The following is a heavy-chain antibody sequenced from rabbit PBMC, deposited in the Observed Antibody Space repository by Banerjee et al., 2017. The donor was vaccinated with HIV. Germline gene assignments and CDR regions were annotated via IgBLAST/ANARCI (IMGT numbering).Heavy chain of an antibody. V-gene: IGHV1S45*01. CDR1: GFDLSSDT. Sequence: QQQLVESGGGLVKPEGSLTLTGKASGFDLSSDTMCWVRQAPGKGLELVACIGTGSPSTWYASRAKGRFTISKTSSTTVTLQMTNLTVADTATYFCARDPWSVKNLWGPGTLVTVS. CDR3: ARDPWSVKNL. CDR2: IGTGSPST. J-gene: IGHJ4*01. D-gene: IGHD3-1*01.